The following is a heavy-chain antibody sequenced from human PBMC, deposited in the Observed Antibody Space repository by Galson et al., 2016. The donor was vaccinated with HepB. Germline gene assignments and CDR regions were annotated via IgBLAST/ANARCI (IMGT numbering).Heavy chain of an antibody. D-gene: IGHD3-3*01. V-gene: IGHV1-2*02. Sequence: SVKVSCKASGYSFTGYYINWVRQAPGQGLEWIGWVNPNSGGTNYAQKFQGRVTMTRDTSSTTAYMELASLRSDDTAIYYCARETYEFWSGFHLRNMDVWGQGTTVTVSS. CDR1: GYSFTGYY. J-gene: IGHJ6*02. CDR2: VNPNSGGT. CDR3: ARETYEFWSGFHLRNMDV.